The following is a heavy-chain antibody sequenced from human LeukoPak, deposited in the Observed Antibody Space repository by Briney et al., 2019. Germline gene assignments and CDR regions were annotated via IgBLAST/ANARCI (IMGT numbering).Heavy chain of an antibody. CDR2: IRSTANGYAT. J-gene: IGHJ4*02. Sequence: GGSLRLSCAASGFTFSGSALHWVRQASGKGLEWVGRIRSTANGYATAYAASVKGRFTISRDDSKNTAYLQMDSLKTEDTAVYYCTTGVTMIVVVITAFDYWGQGTLVTVSS. V-gene: IGHV3-73*01. D-gene: IGHD3-22*01. CDR3: TTGVTMIVVVITAFDY. CDR1: GFTFSGSA.